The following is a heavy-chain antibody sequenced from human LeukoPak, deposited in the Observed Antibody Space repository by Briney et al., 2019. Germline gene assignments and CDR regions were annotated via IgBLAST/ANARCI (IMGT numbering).Heavy chain of an antibody. Sequence: SETLSLTCAVYGGSFSGYYWSWIRQPPGEGLEWIGEINHSGSTNYNPSLKSRVTISVDTSKNQFSLKLSSVTAADTALYYCARDNRIRINWFDPWGQGTLVTVSS. CDR1: GGSFSGYY. CDR3: ARDNRIRINWFDP. J-gene: IGHJ5*02. D-gene: IGHD3-10*01. CDR2: INHSGST. V-gene: IGHV4-34*01.